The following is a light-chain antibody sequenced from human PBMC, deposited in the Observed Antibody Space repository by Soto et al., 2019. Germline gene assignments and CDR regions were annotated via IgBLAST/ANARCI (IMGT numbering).Light chain of an antibody. V-gene: IGLV2-8*01. CDR1: SSDVGGYKY. J-gene: IGLJ2*01. CDR2: EVN. CDR3: SSYAGINNLV. Sequence: QSALTQPPSASGSPGQSVTISCTGTSSDVGGYKYVSWYQQHPGKAPKLMIFEVNKRPSGVPDRFSGSKSGNTASLTVSGLQAEDEADYYCSSYAGINNLVFGGGTKLTVL.